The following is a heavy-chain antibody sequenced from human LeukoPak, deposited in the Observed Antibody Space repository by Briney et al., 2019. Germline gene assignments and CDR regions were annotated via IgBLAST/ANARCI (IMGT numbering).Heavy chain of an antibody. D-gene: IGHD1-26*01. CDR3: AKVLTRKGVGASDY. Sequence: PGGSLRLSCAASGFTFSSYAMSWVRQAPGKGLERVSAISGSGGSTYYADSVKGRFTISRDNSKNTLYLQMNSLRAEDTAVYYCAKVLTRKGVGASDYWGQGTLVTVSS. CDR1: GFTFSSYA. J-gene: IGHJ4*02. V-gene: IGHV3-23*01. CDR2: ISGSGGST.